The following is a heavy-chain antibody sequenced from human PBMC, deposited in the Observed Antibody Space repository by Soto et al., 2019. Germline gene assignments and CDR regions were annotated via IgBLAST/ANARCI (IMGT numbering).Heavy chain of an antibody. J-gene: IGHJ3*02. Sequence: QVQLVQSGAEVKKPGSSVKVSCKASGGTFSTYSVTWVRQAPGQGLEWMGRVIPFLNIVKSEQKFQGRVTISADKSTSTAYMELTSLRSEVTAVYYCAKSARPYDYDSNREGAFDIWGQGTMVTVSS. CDR2: VIPFLNIV. CDR3: AKSARPYDYDSNREGAFDI. CDR1: GGTFSTYS. V-gene: IGHV1-69*02. D-gene: IGHD3-22*01.